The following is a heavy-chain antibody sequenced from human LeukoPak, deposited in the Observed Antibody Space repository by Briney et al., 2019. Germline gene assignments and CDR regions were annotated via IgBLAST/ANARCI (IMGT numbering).Heavy chain of an antibody. J-gene: IGHJ6*03. Sequence: ASVKVSCKASGYTFTSYGISWVRQAPGQGLEWMGGIIPIFGTANYAQKFQGRVTITTDESTSTAYMELSSLRSEDTAVYYCARAVYCSSTSCLSYYYYYYMDVWGKGTTVTVSS. V-gene: IGHV1-69*05. CDR2: IIPIFGTA. D-gene: IGHD2-2*01. CDR1: GYTFTSYG. CDR3: ARAVYCSSTSCLSYYYYYYMDV.